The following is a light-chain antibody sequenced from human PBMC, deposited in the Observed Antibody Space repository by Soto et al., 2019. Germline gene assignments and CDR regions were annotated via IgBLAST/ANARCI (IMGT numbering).Light chain of an antibody. Sequence: DIQMTQSPSSLSASVGDRVTITCRASQNINKWLAWYQQKPGKAPKFLIYDASTLETVVPSRFSGSGSGTEFTLTISSLQPDDFATFYCQQYDTFPRTLGQGTKVDMK. V-gene: IGKV1-5*01. CDR2: DAS. CDR1: QNINKW. J-gene: IGKJ1*01. CDR3: QQYDTFPRT.